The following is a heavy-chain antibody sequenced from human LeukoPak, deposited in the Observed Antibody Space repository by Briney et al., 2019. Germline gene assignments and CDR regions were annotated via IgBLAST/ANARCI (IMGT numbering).Heavy chain of an antibody. CDR2: MNPNSGNT. D-gene: IGHD6-19*01. J-gene: IGHJ5*02. CDR3: ARGRGYSSGRYGDWFDP. Sequence: ASVKVSCKASGYTFTSYDINWVRQATGQGLEWMGWMNPNSGNTGYAQKFQGRVTMTRNTSISTAYMELSSLRSEDTAVYYCARGRGYSSGRYGDWFDPWGQGTLVTVSS. V-gene: IGHV1-8*01. CDR1: GYTFTSYD.